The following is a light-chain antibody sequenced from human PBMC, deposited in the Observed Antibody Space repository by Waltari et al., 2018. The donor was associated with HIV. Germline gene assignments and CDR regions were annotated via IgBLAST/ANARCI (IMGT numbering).Light chain of an antibody. CDR2: DVN. CDR3: SSYTSSSTPYVI. Sequence: QSALTQPASVSGSPGQSITVSCTGTSSDVGGYNYVSWYQQHPGKAPKLFIYDVNKRPSGVSDRFSGSKSGNTASLTISGLQAEDEAHYYCSSYTSSSTPYVIFGGGTKLTVL. V-gene: IGLV2-14*01. J-gene: IGLJ2*01. CDR1: SSDVGGYNY.